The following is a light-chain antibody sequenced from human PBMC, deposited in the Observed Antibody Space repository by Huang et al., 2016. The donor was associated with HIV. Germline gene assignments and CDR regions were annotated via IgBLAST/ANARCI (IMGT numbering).Light chain of an antibody. CDR1: QSVNNN. CDR3: QQFNNWPPS. J-gene: IGKJ4*01. CDR2: AAS. V-gene: IGKV3-15*01. Sequence: ETVMTQSPATLSVSPGERATLSCRASQSVNNNLAWYQQKPGQAPSLLCFAASSRATGVPARFSASGSGTEFTLTISSLQSEDFAIYYCQQFNNWPPSFGGGTKVEIK.